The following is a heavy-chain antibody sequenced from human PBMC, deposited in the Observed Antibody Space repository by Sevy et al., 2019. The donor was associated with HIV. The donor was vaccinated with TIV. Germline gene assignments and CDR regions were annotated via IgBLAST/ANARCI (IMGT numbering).Heavy chain of an antibody. Sequence: GGSLRLSCGASGFSFSNNAMNWVRQAPGKGPEWVSGIDSGGLTYYADSVKGRFTISRDNSMEMLFLQMNSLRPDDTAVYYCATGDTAMITHLDYWGQGTLVTVSS. CDR3: ATGDTAMITHLDY. CDR1: GFSFSNNA. D-gene: IGHD5-18*01. V-gene: IGHV3-23*01. J-gene: IGHJ4*02. CDR2: IDSGGLT.